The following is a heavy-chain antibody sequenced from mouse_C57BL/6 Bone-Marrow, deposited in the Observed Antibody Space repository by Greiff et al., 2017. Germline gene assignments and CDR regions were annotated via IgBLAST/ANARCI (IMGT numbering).Heavy chain of an antibody. J-gene: IGHJ1*03. D-gene: IGHD1-1*01. CDR1: GFNIKDDY. CDR2: IDPENGDT. CDR3: TTITTVVGDWYFDV. Sequence: VQLQQSGAELVRPGASVKLSCTASGFNIKDDYMHWVKQRPEQGLEWIGWIDPENGDTEYASKFQGKATITADTSSNTAYLQLRSLTSEDTAVYYCTTITTVVGDWYFDVWGTGTTVTVSS. V-gene: IGHV14-4*01.